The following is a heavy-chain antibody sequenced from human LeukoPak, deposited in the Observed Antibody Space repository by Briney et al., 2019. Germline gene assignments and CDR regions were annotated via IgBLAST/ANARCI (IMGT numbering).Heavy chain of an antibody. J-gene: IGHJ6*03. Sequence: RECLRLSCAASGFTVSSNYMSWVRQAPGKGLEWVSVIHSGGSTYYAESVKGRFTISRDNSKNTLYLQMNSLGAEDTAVYYCARSLWSGFYYYYYMDVWGKGTTVIVTS. V-gene: IGHV3-53*01. CDR1: GFTVSSNY. CDR3: ARSLWSGFYYYYYMDV. D-gene: IGHD3-3*01. CDR2: IHSGGST.